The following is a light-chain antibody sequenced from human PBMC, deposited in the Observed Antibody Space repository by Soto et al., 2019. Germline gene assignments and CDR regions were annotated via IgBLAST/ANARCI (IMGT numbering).Light chain of an antibody. J-gene: IGKJ3*01. CDR3: QQYNNWPFT. CDR2: GAS. CDR1: QSVSSN. Sequence: EIVMTQSPATLSVSPGERATLSCRASQSVSSNLAWYQQNPGQAPRLLIYGASTRGTGIPARFSGSVSGTEFTLTISSLQSEDFAVYYCQQYNNWPFTFGPGTKVDIK. V-gene: IGKV3-15*01.